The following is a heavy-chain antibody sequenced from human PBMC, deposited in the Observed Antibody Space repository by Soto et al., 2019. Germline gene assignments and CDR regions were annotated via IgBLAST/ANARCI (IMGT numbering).Heavy chain of an antibody. Sequence: GGSLRLSCAASGFTFSSYAMHWVRQAPGKGLEWVAVISSDGSDKYYADSVKGRFAISRDNSKNTLYVQLNRMRAEDTALYYCARDRQYGAGFIDVWGQGTTVSVSS. J-gene: IGHJ6*02. CDR3: ARDRQYGAGFIDV. CDR2: ISSDGSDK. V-gene: IGHV3-30*09. D-gene: IGHD3-10*01. CDR1: GFTFSSYA.